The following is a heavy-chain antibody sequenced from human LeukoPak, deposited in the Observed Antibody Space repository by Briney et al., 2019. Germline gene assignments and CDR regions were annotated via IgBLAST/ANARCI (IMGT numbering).Heavy chain of an antibody. CDR1: GFTFSSYG. Sequence: GGSLRLSCAASGFTFSSYGMHWVRQAPGKGLEWVAVISYDGSNKYYADSVKGRFTISRDNSKNTLYLQMNSLRAEDTAVYYCAKNMGVVTGTYYYYYGMDVWGQGTTVTVSS. J-gene: IGHJ6*02. CDR2: ISYDGSNK. V-gene: IGHV3-30*18. D-gene: IGHD1-20*01. CDR3: AKNMGVVTGTYYYYYGMDV.